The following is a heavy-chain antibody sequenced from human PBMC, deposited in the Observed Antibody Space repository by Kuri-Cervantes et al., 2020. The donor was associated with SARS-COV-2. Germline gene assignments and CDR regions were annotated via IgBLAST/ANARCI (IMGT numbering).Heavy chain of an antibody. D-gene: IGHD3-3*01. V-gene: IGHV1-46*02. CDR3: ARTSYYDFWSGYSSLDY. J-gene: IGHJ4*02. CDR2: INPSGGST. Sequence: ASVKVSCKASGYTFNSYAINWVRQAPGQGLEWMGIINPSGGSTSYAQKFQGRVTMTRDTSTSTVYMELSSLRSEDTAVYYCARTSYYDFWSGYSSLDYWGQGTLVTVSS. CDR1: GYTFNSYA.